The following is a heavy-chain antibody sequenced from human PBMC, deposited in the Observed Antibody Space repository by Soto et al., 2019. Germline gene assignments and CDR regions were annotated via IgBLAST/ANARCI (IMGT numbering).Heavy chain of an antibody. CDR1: GYTFTSYG. Sequence: QVQLVQSGAEVKKPGASVKVSCKASGYTFTSYGISWVRQAPGQGLEWMGWISAYNGNTNYAQKLQGRVTMTTDTATSTAYMELRSLRSIDTAVHYCARISGYSSIWPGNWFDPWGQGTLVTVSS. D-gene: IGHD6-13*01. CDR3: ARISGYSSIWPGNWFDP. CDR2: ISAYNGNT. J-gene: IGHJ5*02. V-gene: IGHV1-18*01.